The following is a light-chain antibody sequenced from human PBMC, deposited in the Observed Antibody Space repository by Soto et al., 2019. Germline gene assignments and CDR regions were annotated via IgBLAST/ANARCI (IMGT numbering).Light chain of an antibody. J-gene: IGKJ1*01. CDR1: QSVSSKY. V-gene: IGKV3-20*01. CDR2: GAS. Sequence: DIVLTQSPGTLSLSPGERATLSCRASQSVSSKYLAWYQQIPGQGPRLLIFGASTRAIGIPARFSGSGSGTDFTLTISRLEPEDFAVYYCQQYGSSGTFGQGTKVDI. CDR3: QQYGSSGT.